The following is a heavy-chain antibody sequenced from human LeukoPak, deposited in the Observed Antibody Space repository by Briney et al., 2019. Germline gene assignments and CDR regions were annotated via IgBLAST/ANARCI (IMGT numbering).Heavy chain of an antibody. D-gene: IGHD1-26*01. V-gene: IGHV1-18*01. CDR3: ARGGRWELPRPYAFDI. CDR2: ISAYNGHT. Sequence: GSVKVSCKASGYTFTSYGISWVRQAPGQGLEWMGWISAYNGHTNYAQKFQGRVTMTTDTSTSTAYMELRSLRSDDTAVYYCARGGRWELPRPYAFDIWGQGTMVTVSS. CDR1: GYTFTSYG. J-gene: IGHJ3*02.